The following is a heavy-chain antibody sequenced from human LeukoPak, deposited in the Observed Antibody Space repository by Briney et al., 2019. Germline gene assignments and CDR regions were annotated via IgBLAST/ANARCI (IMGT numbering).Heavy chain of an antibody. CDR2: ISSSGSYM. V-gene: IGHV3-21*01. CDR3: ARYYYDSSGYHIGAFDI. Sequence: GGSLRLSCAASGFTFSSYRMNWVRQAPGKGLEWVSSISSSGSYMDYADSVKGRFTISRDNAKNSLYLQMNSLRDEDTAVYYCARYYYDSSGYHIGAFDIWGQGTRVTVSS. D-gene: IGHD3-22*01. J-gene: IGHJ3*02. CDR1: GFTFSSYR.